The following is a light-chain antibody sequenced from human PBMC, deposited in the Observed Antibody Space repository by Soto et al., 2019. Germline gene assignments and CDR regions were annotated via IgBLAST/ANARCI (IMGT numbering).Light chain of an antibody. CDR1: QVIFDT. CDR2: DTS. V-gene: IGKV3-15*01. Sequence: EVVMRQSPATLSVSRGEGATISCSASQVIFDTLSCYQRKPVQTPRLLIYDTSTSATGVPTRFSGSRSGAEFTLTINSLQSEDFAVDYCQPYNNWPLTFGGGTKVDIK. J-gene: IGKJ4*01. CDR3: QPYNNWPLT.